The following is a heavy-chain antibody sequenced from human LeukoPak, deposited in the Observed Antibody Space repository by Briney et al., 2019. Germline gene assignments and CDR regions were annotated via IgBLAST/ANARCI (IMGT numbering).Heavy chain of an antibody. V-gene: IGHV1-46*01. CDR2: INPSGGST. CDR3: ARSASMVRGVILSDY. CDR1: GYTFTSYY. Sequence: ASVKVSCKASGYTFTSYYMHWVRQAPGQGLEWMGLINPSGGSTSYAQKFQGRVTMTRDTSTSTVYMELSSLRSEDTAVYYCARSASMVRGVILSDYWGQGTLVTVSS. D-gene: IGHD3-10*01. J-gene: IGHJ4*02.